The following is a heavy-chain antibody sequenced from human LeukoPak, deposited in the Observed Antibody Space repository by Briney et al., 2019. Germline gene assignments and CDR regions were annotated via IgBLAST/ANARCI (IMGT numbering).Heavy chain of an antibody. V-gene: IGHV1-18*01. CDR3: ARGYEFWSGYPSFDY. Sequence: ASVKVSCKTSGYTFTSYGVSWLRQAPGQGLEWMGWIGAYNGHTNYAQSLQGRVTMTTDTSTSTAHMELRSLRSDDTAVYYCARGYEFWSGYPSFDYWGQRTLVIVSS. J-gene: IGHJ4*02. D-gene: IGHD3-3*01. CDR1: GYTFTSYG. CDR2: IGAYNGHT.